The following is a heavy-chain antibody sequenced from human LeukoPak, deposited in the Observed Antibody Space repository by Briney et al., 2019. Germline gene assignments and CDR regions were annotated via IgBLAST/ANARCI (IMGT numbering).Heavy chain of an antibody. J-gene: IGHJ5*02. D-gene: IGHD6-6*01. Sequence: GGSLRLSCAASGFTFYNYAMSWVRQAPGKGLEWVSAISGSGGSTYYADSVKGRFTISRDNSKNTLYLQMNSLRAEDTAVYYCAKEREYSSFNWFDPWGQGTLVTVSS. CDR2: ISGSGGST. CDR1: GFTFYNYA. CDR3: AKEREYSSFNWFDP. V-gene: IGHV3-23*01.